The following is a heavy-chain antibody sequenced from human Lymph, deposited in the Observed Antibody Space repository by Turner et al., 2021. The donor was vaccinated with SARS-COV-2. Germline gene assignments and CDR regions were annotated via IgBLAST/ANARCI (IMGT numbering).Heavy chain of an antibody. CDR2: ISGNNDNT. D-gene: IGHD3-9*01. V-gene: IGHV1-18*01. CDR1: GYTFTNYG. J-gene: IGHJ5*02. CDR3: ARSNCDWLIAADWFDP. Sequence: QVQLVQFGAEVNKLRASVKLSCKASGYTFTNYGISWVRQAPGEGLEWMGWISGNNDNTNYAQKLQGRVTMTTDTTTSTDYMELRSLRSDDAAVYYCARSNCDWLIAADWFDPWGQGTLVIVSS.